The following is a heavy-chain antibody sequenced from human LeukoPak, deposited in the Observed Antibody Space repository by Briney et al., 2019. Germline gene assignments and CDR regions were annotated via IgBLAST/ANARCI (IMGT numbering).Heavy chain of an antibody. CDR2: ISSSSSTI. CDR3: ARDSGTWIQLWLTGAFDI. J-gene: IGHJ3*02. V-gene: IGHV3-48*01. CDR1: GFTFSSYS. Sequence: GGSLRLSCAASGFTFSSYSMNWVRQAPGKGLEWVSYISSSSSTIYYADSVKGRFTISRDNAKNSLYLQMNSLRAEDTAVYYCARDSGTWIQLWLTGAFDIWGQGTMVTVSS. D-gene: IGHD5-18*01.